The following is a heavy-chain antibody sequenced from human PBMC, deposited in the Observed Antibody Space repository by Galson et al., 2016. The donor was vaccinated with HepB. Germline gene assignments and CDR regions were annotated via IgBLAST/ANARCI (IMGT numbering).Heavy chain of an antibody. Sequence: SVKVSCKASGGTFSTYGISWVRQAPGQGLEWMGGIIPMFGTTTYAQKFQGRVTITADKSTSTAYMELSSLRSEDTAVYFCSRDLRYDFWSNSFSGKYYYYMDVWGKGTTVTVSS. CDR3: SRDLRYDFWSNSFSGKYYYYMDV. CDR1: GGTFSTYG. J-gene: IGHJ6*03. V-gene: IGHV1-69*06. D-gene: IGHD3-3*01. CDR2: IIPMFGTT.